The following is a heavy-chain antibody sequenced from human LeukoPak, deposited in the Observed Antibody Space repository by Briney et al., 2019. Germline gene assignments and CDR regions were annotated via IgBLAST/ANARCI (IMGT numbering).Heavy chain of an antibody. CDR2: ISGSGGST. V-gene: IGHV3-23*01. CDR1: GFTFSSYA. J-gene: IGHJ4*02. CDR3: ARDEVYYDSSGSSH. D-gene: IGHD3-22*01. Sequence: PGGSLRLSCAASGFTFSSYAMSWVRQAPGKGLEWVSAISGSGGSTYYADSVKGRFTISRDNSKNTLYLQMNSLRAEDTAVYYCARDEVYYDSSGSSHWGQGTLVTVSS.